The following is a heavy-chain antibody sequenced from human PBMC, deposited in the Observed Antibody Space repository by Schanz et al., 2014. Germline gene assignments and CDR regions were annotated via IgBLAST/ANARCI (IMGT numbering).Heavy chain of an antibody. CDR3: ARGTMPGTFDI. Sequence: QVQLVQSGAEVKKPGSSVKVSCKASRSTFSSYTISWVRQARGQGLEWVGRFIPILDVGNYAQQFQGRVPFTADKSTSTAYMELSSLRYEDTALYYCARGTMPGTFDIWGRGTMVTVSS. D-gene: IGHD2-2*01. CDR1: RSTFSSYT. V-gene: IGHV1-69*02. J-gene: IGHJ3*02. CDR2: FIPILDVG.